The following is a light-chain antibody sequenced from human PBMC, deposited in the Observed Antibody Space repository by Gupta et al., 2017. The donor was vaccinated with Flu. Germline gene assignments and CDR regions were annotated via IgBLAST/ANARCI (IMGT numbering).Light chain of an antibody. V-gene: IGKV1-27*01. CDR3: QKDNSAPWT. CDR1: QGISNY. CDR2: AAS. Sequence: DIQMTQSPSSLSASVGDRVTTTCRASQGISNYLAWYQQKPGKVPKLLIYAASTLQSGVPSRFSGSGSGTDFTLTISSLQPEDVATYYCQKDNSAPWTFGQGTKVEIK. J-gene: IGKJ1*01.